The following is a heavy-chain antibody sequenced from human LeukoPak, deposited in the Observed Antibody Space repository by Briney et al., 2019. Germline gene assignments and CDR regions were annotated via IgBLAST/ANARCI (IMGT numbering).Heavy chain of an antibody. D-gene: IGHD6-13*01. Sequence: GESLKISCKGSGYSFTSYWIGWVRQMPGKGLEWMGIIYPGDSDTRYSPSFQGQVTISADKSISTAYLQWSSLKASDTAMYYCARLKRYSSSWYSGWFAPWGQGTLVTVSS. CDR3: ARLKRYSSSWYSGWFAP. CDR2: IYPGDSDT. J-gene: IGHJ5*02. V-gene: IGHV5-51*01. CDR1: GYSFTSYW.